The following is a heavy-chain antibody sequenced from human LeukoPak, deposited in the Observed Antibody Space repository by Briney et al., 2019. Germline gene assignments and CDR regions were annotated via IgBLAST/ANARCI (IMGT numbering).Heavy chain of an antibody. Sequence: GGSLRLSCAGSGFNFSDSWMHWVRQAPGKGLVWVSRIKTDGSHVNYADSVEGRFTISRDNAKNTPYLQMNSLRAEDTAVYYCARELDHWGQGTLVTVSS. CDR3: ARELDH. CDR2: IKTDGSHV. V-gene: IGHV3-74*01. D-gene: IGHD1-1*01. CDR1: GFNFSDSW. J-gene: IGHJ1*01.